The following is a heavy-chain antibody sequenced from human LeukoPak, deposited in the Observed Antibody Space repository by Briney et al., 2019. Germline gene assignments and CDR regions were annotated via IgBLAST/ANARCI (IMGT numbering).Heavy chain of an antibody. V-gene: IGHV1-3*01. Sequence: ASGKVSCKASGYTFTSYAMHWVRQAPGQRLEWMGWINAGNGNTKYSQRFQGRVTITRDTSASIAYMELSSLRSEDTAVYYCARGASYDYVWGSYPIGDYWGQGTLVTVSS. D-gene: IGHD3-16*02. CDR3: ARGASYDYVWGSYPIGDY. CDR2: INAGNGNT. CDR1: GYTFTSYA. J-gene: IGHJ4*02.